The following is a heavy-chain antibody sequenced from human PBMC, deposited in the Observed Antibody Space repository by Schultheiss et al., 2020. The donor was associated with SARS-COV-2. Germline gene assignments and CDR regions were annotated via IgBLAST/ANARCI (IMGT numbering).Heavy chain of an antibody. D-gene: IGHD3-3*02. J-gene: IGHJ4*02. Sequence: GGSLRLSCAVSGFTFSSYGMHWVRQAPGKGLEWVSVIYSGGSTYYADSVKGRFTISRDNSKNTLFLEMNSLRAEDTATYYCVTYLQVKSRFEYWGQGTLVTVSS. CDR3: VTYLQVKSRFEY. V-gene: IGHV3-23*01. CDR1: GFTFSSYG. CDR2: IYSGGST.